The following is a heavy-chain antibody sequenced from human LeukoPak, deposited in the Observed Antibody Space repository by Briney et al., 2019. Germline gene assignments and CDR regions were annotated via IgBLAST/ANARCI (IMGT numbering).Heavy chain of an antibody. J-gene: IGHJ4*02. D-gene: IGHD1-26*01. V-gene: IGHV1-2*02. CDR2: INPNSGGT. Sequence: GASVKASCKASGYTFTGYYMHWVRQAPGQGLEWMGWINPNSGGTNYAQKFQGRVTMTRDTSISTAYMELSRLRSDDTAVYYCAREVVGATSPNFDYWGQGTLVTVSS. CDR1: GYTFTGYY. CDR3: AREVVGATSPNFDY.